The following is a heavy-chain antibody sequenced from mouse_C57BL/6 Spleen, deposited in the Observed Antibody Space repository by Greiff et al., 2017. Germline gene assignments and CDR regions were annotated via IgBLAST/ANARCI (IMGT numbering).Heavy chain of an antibody. CDR2: INYDGSST. CDR1: GFTFSDYY. CDR3: ARRGYDGYYFDY. D-gene: IGHD2-3*01. J-gene: IGHJ2*01. Sequence: EVHLVESEGGLVQPGSSMKLSCTASGFTFSDYYMAWVRQVPEKGLEWVANINYDGSSTYYLDSLKSRFIISRDNAKNILYLQMSSLKSEDTATYYCARRGYDGYYFDYWGQGTTLTVSS. V-gene: IGHV5-16*01.